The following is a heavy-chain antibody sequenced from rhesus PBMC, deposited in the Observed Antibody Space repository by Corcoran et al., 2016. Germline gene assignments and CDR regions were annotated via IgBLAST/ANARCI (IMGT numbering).Heavy chain of an antibody. V-gene: IGHV4-99*02. CDR1: GYSISSGYY. D-gene: IGHD2-21*01. CDR3: ARDRYCTGSGCDNYFDS. CDR2: ISFRGKR. J-gene: IGHJ4*01. Sequence: QVQLQESGPGLVKPSETLSLTCAVSGYSISSGYYWGWIRQPPGQGLEWVGHISFRGKRYLHPSLKSRVTISTDTSKHQFSLNLNSVTAADTAVYYCARDRYCTGSGCDNYFDSWGQGVLVTVSS.